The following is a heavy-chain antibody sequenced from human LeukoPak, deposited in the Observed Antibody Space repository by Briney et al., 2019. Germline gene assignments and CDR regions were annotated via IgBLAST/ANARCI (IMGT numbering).Heavy chain of an antibody. J-gene: IGHJ4*02. Sequence: PGGSLRLSCAASGFTFSSYAMHWVRQAPGKGLEWVAVISYDGSNKYYADSVKGRFTISRDNSKNTLYLQMNSLRAEDTAVYYCARSSSQYYYDSSGYSFWGQGTLVTVSS. CDR2: ISYDGSNK. D-gene: IGHD3-22*01. V-gene: IGHV3-30*04. CDR1: GFTFSSYA. CDR3: ARSSSQYYYDSSGYSF.